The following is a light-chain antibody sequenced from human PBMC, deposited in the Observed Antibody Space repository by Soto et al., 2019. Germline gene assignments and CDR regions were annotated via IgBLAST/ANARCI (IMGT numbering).Light chain of an antibody. Sequence: QSVLTQPPSVSGAPGQRVTISCTGSSSNIGYDVHWYQQLPGTAPKLLIYGNSNRPSGVPDRFSGSKSGTSASLAITGLQAEDEADYYCQSYDSSLSGWVFGGGTQLTVL. CDR3: QSYDSSLSGWV. CDR1: SSNIGYD. J-gene: IGLJ7*01. V-gene: IGLV1-40*01. CDR2: GNS.